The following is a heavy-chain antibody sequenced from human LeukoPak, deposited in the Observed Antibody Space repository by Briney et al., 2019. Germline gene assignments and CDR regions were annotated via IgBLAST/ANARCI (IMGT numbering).Heavy chain of an antibody. CDR1: GGSISSYY. CDR2: IYYSGGT. V-gene: IGHV4-59*01. J-gene: IGHJ4*02. D-gene: IGHD4-11*01. Sequence: SETLSLTCTVSGGSISSYYWSWIRQPPGKGLEWIGYIYYSGGTNYNPSLKSRVTISVDTSKNQFSLKLSSVTAADTAVYYCARKDYMGYYFDYWGQGTLVTVSS. CDR3: ARKDYMGYYFDY.